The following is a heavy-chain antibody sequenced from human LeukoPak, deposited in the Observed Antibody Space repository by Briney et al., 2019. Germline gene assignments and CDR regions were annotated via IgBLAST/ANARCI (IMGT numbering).Heavy chain of an antibody. J-gene: IGHJ6*02. CDR2: IYASGSI. V-gene: IGHV4-4*07. CDR1: VGSISSFY. D-gene: IGHD6-13*01. CDR3: ASGRQQLAHYGMDV. Sequence: KPSETLSLTCTVSVGSISSFYWNWIRQPAGKGLEWIGRIYASGSINYNPSLKSRVTISVDTSKNQFSLKLSSVTAADTAVYYCASGRQQLAHYGMDVWGQGTTVTVSS.